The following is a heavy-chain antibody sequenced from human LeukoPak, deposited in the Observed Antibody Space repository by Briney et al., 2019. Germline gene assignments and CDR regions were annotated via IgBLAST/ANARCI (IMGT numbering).Heavy chain of an antibody. J-gene: IGHJ3*02. Sequence: SETLSLTCIVSGGSISGNNYYWGWVHQPPGTGLEWIGSIYHTASTFYNPSLKSRVTISVYTSKNQFSLKLSSVTAADTAVYYCATTVNHDAFDIWGQGTTVTVS. CDR3: ATTVNHDAFDI. CDR1: GGSISGNNYY. CDR2: IYHTAST. D-gene: IGHD1-1*01. V-gene: IGHV4-39*01.